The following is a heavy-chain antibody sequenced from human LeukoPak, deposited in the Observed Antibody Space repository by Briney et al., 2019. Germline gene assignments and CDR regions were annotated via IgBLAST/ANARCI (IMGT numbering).Heavy chain of an antibody. CDR3: ARVTGYMVEDYFDY. J-gene: IGHJ4*02. D-gene: IGHD6-13*01. CDR1: GGSISSYY. Sequence: SETLSLTCTVFGGSISSYYWSWIRQPPGKGLEWIGYIYYSGSTNYNPSLKSRVTISVDTSKNRFSLRLSSVTAADTAVYYCARVTGYMVEDYFDYWGQGTLVTVSS. V-gene: IGHV4-59*01. CDR2: IYYSGST.